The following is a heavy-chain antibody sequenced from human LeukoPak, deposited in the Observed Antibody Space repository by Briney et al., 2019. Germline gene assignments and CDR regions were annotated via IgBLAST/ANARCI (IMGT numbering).Heavy chain of an antibody. CDR1: GDSLTRGSRY. J-gene: IGHJ6*04. Sequence: SETLSLTCTVSGDSLTRGSRYWSWIRQPAGKGLEWIGHFYSSTRTTYNPSLESRVTISGDTAKNQFSLKLDSVTAADTAVYFCARCMSELDYGDYAYYYHMDVWGKGTTVTVSS. V-gene: IGHV4-61*09. CDR2: FYSSTRT. CDR3: ARCMSELDYGDYAYYYHMDV. D-gene: IGHD4-17*01.